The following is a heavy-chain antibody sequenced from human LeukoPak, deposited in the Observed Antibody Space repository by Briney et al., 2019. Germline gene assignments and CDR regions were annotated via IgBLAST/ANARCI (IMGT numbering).Heavy chain of an antibody. CDR3: AKARGAIVATSTDY. D-gene: IGHD5-12*01. V-gene: IGHV3-48*01. Sequence: GGSLRLSCAASGFTFSSYSMNWVRQAPGKGLEWVSYISSSTSTIFYADSVKGRFTISRDNSKNTLYLQMKSLRAEDTAVYYCAKARGAIVATSTDYWGQGTLVTVSS. CDR2: ISSSTSTI. J-gene: IGHJ4*02. CDR1: GFTFSSYS.